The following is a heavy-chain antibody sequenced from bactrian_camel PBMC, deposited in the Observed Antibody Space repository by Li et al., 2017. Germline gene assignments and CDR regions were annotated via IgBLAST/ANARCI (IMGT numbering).Heavy chain of an antibody. CDR2: IDISGGVL. Sequence: DVQLVESGGGLVQPGGSLRLSCATSGFTFSSFPMTRVRLAPGKGLERVGRIDISGGVLDYTDSVKGRFTISRDNAKNTVYLQMDSLKPDDTAVYYCLPGYSHYDSWGPGTQVTVS. CDR1: GFTFSSFP. V-gene: IGHV3S35*01. J-gene: IGHJ6*01. D-gene: IGHD5*01. CDR3: LPGYSHYDS.